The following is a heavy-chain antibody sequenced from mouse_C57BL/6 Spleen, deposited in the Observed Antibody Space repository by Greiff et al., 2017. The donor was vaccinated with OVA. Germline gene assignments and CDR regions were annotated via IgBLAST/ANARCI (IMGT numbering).Heavy chain of an antibody. D-gene: IGHD2-4*01. J-gene: IGHJ4*01. CDR2: IYPRDGST. CDR1: GYTFTSYD. V-gene: IGHV1-85*01. Sequence: LVESGPELVKPGASVKLSCKASGYTFTSYDINWVKQRPGQGLEWIGWIYPRDGSTKYNEKFKGKATLTVDTSSSTAYMELHSLTSEDSAVYFCARDDYDHAMDYWGQGTSVTVSS. CDR3: ARDDYDHAMDY.